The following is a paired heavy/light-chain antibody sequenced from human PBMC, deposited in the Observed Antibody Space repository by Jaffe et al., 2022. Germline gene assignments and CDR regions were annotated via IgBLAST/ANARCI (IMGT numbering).Light chain of an antibody. CDR2: DAS. J-gene: IGKJ4*01. Sequence: AIQLTQSPSSLSASVGDRVTITCRASQGISSALAWYQQKPGKAPKLLIYDASSLESGVPSRFSGSGSGTDFTLTISSLQPEDFATYYCQQFNSYPPLTFGGGTKVEIK. V-gene: IGKV1-13*02. CDR1: QGISSA. CDR3: QQFNSYPPLT.
Heavy chain of an antibody. CDR3: AKDRGSSSWYSVDYFDY. CDR1: GFTFDDYA. V-gene: IGHV3-43D*04. Sequence: EVQLVESGGVVVQPGGSLRLSCAASGFTFDDYAMHWVRQAPGKGLEWVSLISWDGGSTYYADSVKGRFTISRDNSKNSLYLQMNSLRAEDTALYYCAKDRGSSSWYSVDYFDYWGQGTLVTVSS. J-gene: IGHJ4*02. D-gene: IGHD6-13*01. CDR2: ISWDGGST.